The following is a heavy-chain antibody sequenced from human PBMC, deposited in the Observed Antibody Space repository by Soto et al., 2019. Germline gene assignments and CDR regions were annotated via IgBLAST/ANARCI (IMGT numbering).Heavy chain of an antibody. CDR1: GGSFSGYY. CDR2: INHSGST. D-gene: IGHD2-15*01. J-gene: IGHJ4*02. Sequence: SETLSLTCAVYGGSFSGYYWSWIRQPPGKGLEWIGEINHSGSTNYNPSLKSRVTISVDTSKNQFSLKLSSVTAADTAVYYCTTPHCSGGSCYSVFDYWGQGTLVTVSS. V-gene: IGHV4-34*03. CDR3: TTPHCSGGSCYSVFDY.